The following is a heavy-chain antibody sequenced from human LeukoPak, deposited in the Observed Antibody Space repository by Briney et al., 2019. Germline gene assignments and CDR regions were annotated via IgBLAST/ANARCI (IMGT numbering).Heavy chain of an antibody. CDR1: GGSFSGYY. CDR2: VNHSGST. D-gene: IGHD7-27*01. V-gene: IGHV4-34*01. J-gene: IGHJ4*02. CDR3: AITTGDPGNFDY. Sequence: SETLSLTCAVYGGSFSGYYWGWIRQPPGKGLEWIGEVNHSGSTNYNPSLKSRVTISVDTSKNQFSLKLSSVTAADTAVYYCAITTGDPGNFDYWGQGTLVTVSS.